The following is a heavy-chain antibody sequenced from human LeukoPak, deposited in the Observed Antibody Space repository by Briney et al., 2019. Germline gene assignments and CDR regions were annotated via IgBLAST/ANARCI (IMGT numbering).Heavy chain of an antibody. CDR1: GGSISSYY. CDR3: ASSGGMTFDY. Sequence: SETLSLTCTVSGGSISSYYWSWIRQPAGKGLEWIGRISTSGTTNYNPSLKSRVTISVDKSKNQFSPKLIFVTAADTAVYYCASSGGMTFDYWGQGTLATVSS. D-gene: IGHD3-16*01. V-gene: IGHV4-4*07. CDR2: ISTSGTT. J-gene: IGHJ4*02.